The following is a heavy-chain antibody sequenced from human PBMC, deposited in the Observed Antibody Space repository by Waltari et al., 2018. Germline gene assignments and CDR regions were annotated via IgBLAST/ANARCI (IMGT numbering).Heavy chain of an antibody. CDR3: AREAPNTFWFDP. CDR2: INPTTGGT. D-gene: IGHD2-8*01. V-gene: IGHV1-46*01. J-gene: IGHJ5*02. Sequence: QVQLVQSGAEVMEPGASVKVSCKASGSTFTNYFMPWVRQAPGLGLEYMGIINPTTGGTTYAQRFQGRVTMTRDTSTSTVFMELSSLRSEDTAVYYCAREAPNTFWFDPWGQGTLVTVSS. CDR1: GSTFTNYF.